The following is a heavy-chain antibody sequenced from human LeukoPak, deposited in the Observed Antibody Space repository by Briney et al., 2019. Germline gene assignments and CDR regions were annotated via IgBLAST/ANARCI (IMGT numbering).Heavy chain of an antibody. D-gene: IGHD6-6*01. V-gene: IGHV3-74*01. CDR3: ASGLSSIAARNAFDI. CDR1: GFTFSSYW. CDR2: INSDGSST. J-gene: IGHJ3*02. Sequence: GGSLKLSCAASGFTFSSYWMHWVRQAPGKGLVWVSRINSDGSSTSYADSVKGRFTISRDNAKNTMYLQMNSLRAEDTAVYYCASGLSSIAARNAFDIWGQGTMVTVSS.